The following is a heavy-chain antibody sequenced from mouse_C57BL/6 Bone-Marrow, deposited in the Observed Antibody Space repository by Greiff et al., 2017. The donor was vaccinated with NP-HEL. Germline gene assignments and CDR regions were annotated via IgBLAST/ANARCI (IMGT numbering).Heavy chain of an antibody. CDR2: IRNTANGYTT. J-gene: IGHJ3*01. D-gene: IGHD2-10*02. V-gene: IGHV7-3*01. CDR3: ARSEYGNYPN. Sequence: DVKLQESGGGLVQPGGSLSLSCAASGFTFTDYYMRWVRQPPGKALEWLGFIRNTANGYTTEYSASVKGRFTISRDNSQSILYHKKNALRAEDSASYYCARSEYGNYPNWGQGTLVTVSA. CDR1: GFTFTDYY.